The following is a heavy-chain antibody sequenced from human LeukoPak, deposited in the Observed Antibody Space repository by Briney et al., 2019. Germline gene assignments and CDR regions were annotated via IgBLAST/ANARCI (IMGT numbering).Heavy chain of an antibody. Sequence: SVKVSCKASGGTFSSYAISWVRQAPGQGLEWMGRIIPIFGTADYAQKFHGRVTITTDESTSTAYMELSSLRSEDTAVYYCARAELGYDSSGYDYWGQGTLVTVSS. CDR1: GGTFSSYA. J-gene: IGHJ4*02. CDR2: IIPIFGTA. CDR3: ARAELGYDSSGYDY. V-gene: IGHV1-69*05. D-gene: IGHD3-22*01.